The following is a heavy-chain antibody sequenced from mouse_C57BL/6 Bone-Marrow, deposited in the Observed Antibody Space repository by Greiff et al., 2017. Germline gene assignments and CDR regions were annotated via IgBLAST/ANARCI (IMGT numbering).Heavy chain of an antibody. CDR1: GYSITRDY. CDR2: LSYSGST. CDR3: ARWSYGSSSFDY. Sequence: VQLQQSGPGLAKPSQTLSLTCSVTGYSITRDYWTWIRKFPGHKLEYMGYLSYSGSTYYNPSLKSQISMTRDTSKSQYYLQLNSVTTEDTATYYCARWSYGSSSFDYWGQGTTLTVSS. D-gene: IGHD1-1*01. V-gene: IGHV3-8*01. J-gene: IGHJ2*01.